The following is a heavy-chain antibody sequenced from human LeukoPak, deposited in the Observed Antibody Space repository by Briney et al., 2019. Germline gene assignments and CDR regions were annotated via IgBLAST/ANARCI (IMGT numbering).Heavy chain of an antibody. CDR2: ISSSSSYI. Sequence: GRSLRLSCAASGFTFSSYSMNWVRQAPGKGLEWVSSISSSSSYIYYADSVKGRFTISRDNAKNSLYLQMNSLRAEDTAVYYCARDFEMATWDYWGQGTLVTVSS. D-gene: IGHD5-24*01. CDR1: GFTFSSYS. J-gene: IGHJ4*02. V-gene: IGHV3-21*01. CDR3: ARDFEMATWDY.